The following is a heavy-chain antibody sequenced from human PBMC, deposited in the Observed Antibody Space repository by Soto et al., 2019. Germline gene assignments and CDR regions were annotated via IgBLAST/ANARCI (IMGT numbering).Heavy chain of an antibody. CDR1: GGSISISSYY. Sequence: SETLSLTCTVSGGSISISSYYWGWIRQPPGKGLEWIGSTYYSGSTYYNPSLKRRVTISVDTSKNQFSLKLSSVTAADTAVYYCARQPGLYDSSGYYYGGFAYFDYWGQGTLVTVSS. J-gene: IGHJ4*02. V-gene: IGHV4-39*01. CDR2: TYYSGST. CDR3: ARQPGLYDSSGYYYGGFAYFDY. D-gene: IGHD3-22*01.